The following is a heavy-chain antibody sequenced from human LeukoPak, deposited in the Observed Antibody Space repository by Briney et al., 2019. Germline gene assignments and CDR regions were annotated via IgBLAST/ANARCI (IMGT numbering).Heavy chain of an antibody. CDR2: VYYSGST. CDR3: ARARTDSTGYYWRY. J-gene: IGHJ4*02. V-gene: IGHV4-59*01. Sequence: SETLSLTCTVSGGSISNYFWSWIRQPPGKGLEWIGYVYYSGSTNYNPSLNSRVTISVDTSKNQFSLKLTSVTAADTAVYYCARARTDSTGYYWRYWGQGTLVTVSS. D-gene: IGHD3-22*01. CDR1: GGSISNYF.